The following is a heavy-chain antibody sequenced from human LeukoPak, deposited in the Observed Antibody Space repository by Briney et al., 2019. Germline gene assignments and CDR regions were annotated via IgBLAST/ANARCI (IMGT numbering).Heavy chain of an antibody. Sequence: SSETLSLTCTVSGGSISSYYWSWIRQPPGKGLEWIGYIYYSGSTNYNPSLKSRVTISVDTSKNQFSLKLSSVTAADTAVYYCARREGLWYPLPHWYFDLWGRGTLVTVSS. CDR3: ARREGLWYPLPHWYFDL. CDR2: IYYSGST. CDR1: GGSISSYY. J-gene: IGHJ2*01. D-gene: IGHD3-10*01. V-gene: IGHV4-59*08.